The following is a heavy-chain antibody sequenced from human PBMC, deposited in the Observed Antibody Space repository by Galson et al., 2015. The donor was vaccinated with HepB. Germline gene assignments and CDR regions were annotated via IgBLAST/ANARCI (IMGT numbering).Heavy chain of an antibody. CDR3: ARGGAPLTIRPLDF. CDR2: IYGGGTT. D-gene: IGHD4/OR15-4a*01. V-gene: IGHV3-53*01. Sequence: SLRLSCAASGLIVNSNYMSWVRQAPGKGLEWVSVIYGGGTTNYADSVKGRFTISRDASKNTLFLQMNSLRAEDTAVYYCARGGAPLTIRPLDFWGQGTLVTVSS. J-gene: IGHJ4*02. CDR1: GLIVNSNY.